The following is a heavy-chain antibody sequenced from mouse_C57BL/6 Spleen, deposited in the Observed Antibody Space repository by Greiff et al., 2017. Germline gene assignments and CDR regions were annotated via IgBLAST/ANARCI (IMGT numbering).Heavy chain of an antibody. Sequence: QVQLQQSGAELVKPGASVKISCKASGYAFSSYWMNWVKQRPGKGLEWIGQIYPGDGGTNYNEKFKSKATLTVDKSSSTAYMQLSSLTSEDSAGYYCARPYDGSSYCYAMDYWGQGTSVTVSS. J-gene: IGHJ4*01. V-gene: IGHV1-80*01. D-gene: IGHD1-1*01. CDR1: GYAFSSYW. CDR2: IYPGDGGT. CDR3: ARPYDGSSYCYAMDY.